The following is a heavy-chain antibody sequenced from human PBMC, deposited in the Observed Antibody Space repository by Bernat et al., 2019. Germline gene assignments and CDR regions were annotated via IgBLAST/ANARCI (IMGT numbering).Heavy chain of an antibody. V-gene: IGHV3-30*18. CDR1: GFTFNNYG. Sequence: QVQLVESGGGVVQPGRSLRLSCAASGFTFNNYGMHWVRQAPGKGLEWVAVISYDGKKQYYVDSVKGRFTISRDNSKDTLYLQMNSLRVEDTAVYYCAKVSGSSGWLVLEYWGQGTLVTVSS. J-gene: IGHJ4*02. CDR3: AKVSGSSGWLVLEY. CDR2: ISYDGKKQ. D-gene: IGHD6-19*01.